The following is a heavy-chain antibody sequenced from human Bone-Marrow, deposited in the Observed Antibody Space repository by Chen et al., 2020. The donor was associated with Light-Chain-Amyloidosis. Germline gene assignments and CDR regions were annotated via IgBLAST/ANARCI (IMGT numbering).Heavy chain of an antibody. J-gene: IGHJ6*02. D-gene: IGHD7-27*01. CDR2: IKQDGSEK. V-gene: IGHV3-7*01. Sequence: VRQAPGKGLEWVANIKQDGSEKYYVDSVKGRFTISRDNVKSSLYLQLNSLRAEDTAVYYCARDTGKYDYFGLDVWGQGTTVTVSS. CDR3: ARDTGKYDYFGLDV.